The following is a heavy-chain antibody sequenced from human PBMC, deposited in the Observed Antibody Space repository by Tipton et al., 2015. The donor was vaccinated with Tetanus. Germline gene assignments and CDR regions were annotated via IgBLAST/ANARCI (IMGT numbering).Heavy chain of an antibody. CDR1: GFTFSSYW. V-gene: IGHV3-7*01. CDR2: IKQDGSEK. CDR3: ARDHQQLVPYSSSGMDV. Sequence: SLRLSCAASGFTFSSYWMSWVRQAPGKGLEWVANIKQDGSEKYYVDSVKGRFTISRDNAKNSLYLQMNSLRAGDTAVYYCARDHQQLVPYSSSGMDVWGQGPTVPVPS. J-gene: IGHJ6*02. D-gene: IGHD6-6*01.